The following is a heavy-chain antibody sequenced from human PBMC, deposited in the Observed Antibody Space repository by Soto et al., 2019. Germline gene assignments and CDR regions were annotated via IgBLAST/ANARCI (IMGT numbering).Heavy chain of an antibody. V-gene: IGHV3-30*18. CDR1: GFTFSSYG. CDR2: ISYDGSNK. D-gene: IGHD1-26*01. CDR3: AKEGGSYKIDY. J-gene: IGHJ4*02. Sequence: PGGSLRLSCAASGFTFSSYGMHWVRQAPGKGLEWVAVISYDGSNKYYADSVKGRFTISRDNSKNTLYLQMNSLRAEDTAVYYCAKEGGSYKIDYWGQGTLVTVSS.